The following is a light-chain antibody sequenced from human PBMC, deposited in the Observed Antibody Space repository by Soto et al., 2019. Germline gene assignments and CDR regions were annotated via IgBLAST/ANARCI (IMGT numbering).Light chain of an antibody. CDR3: TSFTTTRFYV. CDR2: EVN. Sequence: QSALTQPASLSGSPGQSITISCTGTSSDIGAYDYVSWFQQHPGKAPKLMISEVNNRPSGVSNRFSGSKSGNTAYLTISGLQAEDEADYYCTSFTTTRFYVFGPGTKLTVL. V-gene: IGLV2-14*01. CDR1: SSDIGAYDY. J-gene: IGLJ1*01.